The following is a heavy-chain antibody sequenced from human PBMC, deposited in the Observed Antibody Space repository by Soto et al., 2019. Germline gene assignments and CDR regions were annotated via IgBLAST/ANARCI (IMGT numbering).Heavy chain of an antibody. D-gene: IGHD3-10*01. CDR3: ARERGVLLWFGELSWFDP. V-gene: IGHV4-34*01. CDR1: GGSFSGYY. J-gene: IGHJ5*02. CDR2: INHSGST. Sequence: QVQLQQWGAGLLKPSETLSLTCAVYGGSFSGYYWSWIRQPPGKGLEWIGEINHSGSTNYNPSLKSRVNISVDTSKNQFSLKLSSVTAADTAVYYCARERGVLLWFGELSWFDPWGQGTLVTVSS.